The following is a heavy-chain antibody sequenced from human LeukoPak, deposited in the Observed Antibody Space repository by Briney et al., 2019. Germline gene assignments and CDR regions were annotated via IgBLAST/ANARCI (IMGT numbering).Heavy chain of an antibody. V-gene: IGHV4-34*01. CDR3: ARSVYSSSSYFDY. Sequence: SETLSLTCAVYGGSFSGYYWSWIRQPPGKRLEWIGEINHSGSTNYDPSLKSRVTISVDTSKNQFSLKLSSVTAADTAVYYCARSVYSSSSYFDYWGQGTLVTVSS. J-gene: IGHJ4*02. CDR2: INHSGST. D-gene: IGHD6-6*01. CDR1: GGSFSGYY.